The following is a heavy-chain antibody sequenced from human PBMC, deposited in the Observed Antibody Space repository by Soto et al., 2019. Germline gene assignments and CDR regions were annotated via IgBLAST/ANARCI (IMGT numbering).Heavy chain of an antibody. V-gene: IGHV3-66*01. CDR1: GFTVSSNY. CDR2: IYSGGST. CDR3: ATAKLLLPWLFDY. D-gene: IGHD2-15*01. Sequence: EVQLVESGGGLVQPGGSLRLSCAASGFTVSSNYMSWVRQAPGKGLEWVSVIYSGGSTYYADSVKGRFIISSDDSKNTLFRQMNSLRAEDTAVYYCATAKLLLPWLFDYWGQGTLFTVSS. J-gene: IGHJ4*02.